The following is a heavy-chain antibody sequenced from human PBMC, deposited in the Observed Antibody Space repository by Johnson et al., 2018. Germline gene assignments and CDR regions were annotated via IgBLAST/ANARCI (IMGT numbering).Heavy chain of an antibody. V-gene: IGHV3-33*01. CDR3: ARRDLDHAFDV. J-gene: IGHJ3*01. Sequence: QVQLVESGGGVVQXGRSXRLXCAASGFTFRNYGMHWVSQAQGKGLEWVALIWYVGSNKHYADAVKGRFTNARDNSKNTMSLQISSLRADDTAVYYCARRDLDHAFDVWGQGTMVTVSS. CDR2: IWYVGSNK. CDR1: GFTFRNYG.